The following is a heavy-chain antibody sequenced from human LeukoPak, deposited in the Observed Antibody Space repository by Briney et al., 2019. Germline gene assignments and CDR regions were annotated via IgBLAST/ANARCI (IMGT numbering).Heavy chain of an antibody. V-gene: IGHV1-3*01. J-gene: IGHJ6*04. CDR2: INAGNGKT. CDR1: GFPLSTHA. D-gene: IGHD5-12*01. Sequence: GASVKVSCKASGFPLSTHAIHWVRQAPGQSLEWVGWINAGNGKTEYAQKLHDRVTITRDTSASTADMELSSLRSEDTAVYYCARASIVATRYYFYGMDVWGKGTTVIVSS. CDR3: ARASIVATRYYFYGMDV.